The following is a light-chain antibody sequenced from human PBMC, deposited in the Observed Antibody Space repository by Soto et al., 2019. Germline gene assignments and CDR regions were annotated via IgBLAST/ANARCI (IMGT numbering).Light chain of an antibody. CDR3: QQYNNWPPIT. CDR1: QSVSSSY. V-gene: IGKV3-15*01. Sequence: EIVLTQSPGTLSLSPGERATLSCRARQSVSSSYLAWYQQKPGQSPRLLIYGASTRATGIPARFSGSGSGTEFTLTISSLQSEDFAVYYCQQYNNWPPITCGQGTRLEI. CDR2: GAS. J-gene: IGKJ5*01.